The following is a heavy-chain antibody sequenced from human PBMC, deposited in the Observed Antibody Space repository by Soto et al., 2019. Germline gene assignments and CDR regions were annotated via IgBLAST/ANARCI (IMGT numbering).Heavy chain of an antibody. CDR1: GYTLTELS. CDR3: ATGNRYFGITMVRGVIPDYYYYGMDV. J-gene: IGHJ6*02. V-gene: IGHV1-24*01. Sequence: ASVKVSCKVSGYTLTELSMHWVLQAPGKGLEWMGGFDPEDGETIYAQKFQGRVTMTEDTSTDTAYMELSSLRSEDTAVYYCATGNRYFGITMVRGVIPDYYYYGMDVWGQGTTVTVSS. D-gene: IGHD3-10*01. CDR2: FDPEDGET.